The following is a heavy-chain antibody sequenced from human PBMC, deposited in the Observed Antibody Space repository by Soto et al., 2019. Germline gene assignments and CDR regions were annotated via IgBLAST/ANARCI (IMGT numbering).Heavy chain of an antibody. V-gene: IGHV3-7*03. Sequence: XGSLVLACADSGFIFRNYCMSWVRQAPGMGLQWVASIKEDGSEKYYVDPVKGRFTISRENAKNSLYLQMNSLRAEDTAVYYCARYRSLDTWGQGILVTVSS. CDR1: GFIFRNYC. CDR3: ARYRSLDT. D-gene: IGHD3-16*02. CDR2: IKEDGSEK. J-gene: IGHJ5*02.